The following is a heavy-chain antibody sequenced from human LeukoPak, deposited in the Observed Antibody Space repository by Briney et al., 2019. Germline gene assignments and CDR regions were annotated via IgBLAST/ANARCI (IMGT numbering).Heavy chain of an antibody. V-gene: IGHV3-23*01. J-gene: IGHJ5*02. D-gene: IGHD3-22*01. Sequence: GGSLRLSCAASGFTFSSYSMNWVRQAPGKGLEWVSAISGGGVNTYYADSVKGRFTISRDNSKNMLYLQMNSLRAEDTAVYYCAKTLGYSGYFSPWGQGTLVTVSS. CDR3: AKTLGYSGYFSP. CDR2: ISGGGVNT. CDR1: GFTFSSYS.